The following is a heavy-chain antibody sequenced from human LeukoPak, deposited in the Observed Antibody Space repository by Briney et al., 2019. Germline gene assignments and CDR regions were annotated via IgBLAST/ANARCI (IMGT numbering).Heavy chain of an antibody. Sequence: GGSLRLSCAASGFTFSSYSMNWVRQAPGKGLEWVSGISWNSGSIGYADSVKGRFTISRDNAKNSLYLQMNSLRAEDTALYYCAKDIGGHFDYWGQGTLVTVSS. J-gene: IGHJ4*02. CDR1: GFTFSSYS. CDR3: AKDIGGHFDY. CDR2: ISWNSGSI. V-gene: IGHV3-9*01.